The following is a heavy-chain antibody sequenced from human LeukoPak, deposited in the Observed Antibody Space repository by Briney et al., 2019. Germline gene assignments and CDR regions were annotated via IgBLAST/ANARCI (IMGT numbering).Heavy chain of an antibody. D-gene: IGHD3-3*01. V-gene: IGHV1-18*01. CDR2: INPSNGYT. J-gene: IGHJ1*01. Sequence: GASVKVSCKASGYTFTSHGINWVRQAPGQGLEWMGWINPSNGYTNDAQKLQGRLTMTTDTSTSTANMELRSLRSDDTAVYYCARAYYDFWSGRTWAEYFQHWGQGTLVTVSS. CDR1: GYTFTSHG. CDR3: ARAYYDFWSGRTWAEYFQH.